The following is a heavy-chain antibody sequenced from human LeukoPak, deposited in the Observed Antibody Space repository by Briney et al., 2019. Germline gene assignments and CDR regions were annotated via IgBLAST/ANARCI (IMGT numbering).Heavy chain of an antibody. CDR3: ARYGGSSWYYYYYGMDV. J-gene: IGHJ6*02. V-gene: IGHV1-18*01. CDR2: ISAYNGNT. Sequence: ASVKVSCKASDYTFTSYGISWVRQAPGQGLEWMGWISAYNGNTNYAQKLQGRVTMTTDTSTSTAYMELRSLRSDDTAVYYCARYGGSSWYYYYYGMDVWGQGTTVTVSS. CDR1: DYTFTSYG. D-gene: IGHD6-13*01.